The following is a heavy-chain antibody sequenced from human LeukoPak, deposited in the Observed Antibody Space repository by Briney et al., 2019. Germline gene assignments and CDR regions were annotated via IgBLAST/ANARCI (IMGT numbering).Heavy chain of an antibody. Sequence: GGSLRLSCAASGLTFSSHWMHWVRQAPGKGLVWVSRITNDGSSTTYADSVKGRFTISRDNAKNMLYLQVNSLRAEDTAVYYCARTDSSGSYFDYWGQGTLVTVSS. V-gene: IGHV3-74*01. CDR3: ARTDSSGSYFDY. CDR1: GLTFSSHW. CDR2: ITNDGSST. J-gene: IGHJ4*02. D-gene: IGHD3-22*01.